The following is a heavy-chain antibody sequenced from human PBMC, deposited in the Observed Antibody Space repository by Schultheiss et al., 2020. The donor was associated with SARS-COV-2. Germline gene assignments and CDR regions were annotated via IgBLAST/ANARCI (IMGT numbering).Heavy chain of an antibody. CDR2: IYPGDSDT. CDR3: ARHVGVADWGSAPLYYYYCYMDV. J-gene: IGHJ6*03. CDR1: GYSFTSYW. V-gene: IGHV5-51*01. Sequence: GESLKISCKGSGYSFTSYWIGWVRQMPGKGLEWMGIIYPGDSDTRYSPSFQGQVTISADKSISTAYLQGSSLKASDTAMYYCARHVGVADWGSAPLYYYYCYMDVWGKGTTVTVSS. D-gene: IGHD7-27*01.